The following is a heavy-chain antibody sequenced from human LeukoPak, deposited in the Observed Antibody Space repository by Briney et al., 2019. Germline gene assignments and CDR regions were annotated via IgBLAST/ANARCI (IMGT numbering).Heavy chain of an antibody. Sequence: PGRSLRLSCAASGFTFNNFAMYWVRQAPGKGLQWVALLSYDGSKKYYADSVKGRFIISRDNSRNTLYLQMNSLRAEDTAVYYCARDRGWSQTYGSGTYGLDYWGQGTLVTVSS. J-gene: IGHJ4*02. V-gene: IGHV3-30*04. CDR2: LSYDGSKK. CDR3: ARDRGWSQTYGSGTYGLDY. CDR1: GFTFNNFA. D-gene: IGHD3-10*01.